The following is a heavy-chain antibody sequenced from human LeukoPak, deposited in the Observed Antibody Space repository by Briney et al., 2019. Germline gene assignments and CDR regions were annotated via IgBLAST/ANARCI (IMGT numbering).Heavy chain of an antibody. CDR2: IIPIFGTA. D-gene: IGHD2-2*01. V-gene: IGHV1-69*13. CDR3: ARAGYCSSTSCYRYYYYYGMDV. Sequence: ALVKVSCKASGGTFSSYAISWVRQAPGQGLEWMGGIIPIFGTANYAQKFQGRVTITADESTSTAYMELSSLRSEDTAVYYCARAGYCSSTSCYRYYYYYGMDVWGQGTTVTVSS. CDR1: GGTFSSYA. J-gene: IGHJ6*02.